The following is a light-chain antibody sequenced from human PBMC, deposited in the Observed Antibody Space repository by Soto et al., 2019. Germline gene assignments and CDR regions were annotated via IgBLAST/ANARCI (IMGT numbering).Light chain of an antibody. CDR3: QQYNNWPRT. V-gene: IGKV3-15*01. CDR1: QSVSSS. CDR2: GAS. Sequence: EIVMTQSPATLSVSPGERVTLSCRASQSVSSSLAWYQQTPGQAPRLLISGASTRATGVPARFSGSGSGTEFPLTISSLQSEDFAVYYCQQYNNWPRTFGQGTKVEIK. J-gene: IGKJ1*01.